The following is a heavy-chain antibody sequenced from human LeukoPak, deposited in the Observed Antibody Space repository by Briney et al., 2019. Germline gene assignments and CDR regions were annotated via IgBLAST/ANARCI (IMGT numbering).Heavy chain of an antibody. CDR2: IYSGGST. J-gene: IGHJ4*02. CDR3: AKAPPPYYYDSSGYYPFDY. CDR1: GFTVSSNY. D-gene: IGHD3-22*01. Sequence: GGSLRLSCAASGFTVSSNYMSWVRQAPGKGLEWVSVIYSGGSTYYADSVKGRFTISRDNSKNTLYLQMNSLRAEDTAVYYCAKAPPPYYYDSSGYYPFDYWGQGTLVTVSS. V-gene: IGHV3-53*01.